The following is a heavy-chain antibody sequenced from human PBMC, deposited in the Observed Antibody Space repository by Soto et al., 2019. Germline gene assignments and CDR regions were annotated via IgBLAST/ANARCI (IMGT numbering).Heavy chain of an antibody. Sequence: PSETLSLTCAVYGGSFSGYYWSWIRQPPGKGLEWIGEINHSGSTNYNPSLKSRVTISVDTSKNQFSLKLSSVTAADTAVHYCARGLAPDYWGQGTLVTVSS. V-gene: IGHV4-34*01. CDR2: INHSGST. CDR1: GGSFSGYY. CDR3: ARGLAPDY. J-gene: IGHJ4*02.